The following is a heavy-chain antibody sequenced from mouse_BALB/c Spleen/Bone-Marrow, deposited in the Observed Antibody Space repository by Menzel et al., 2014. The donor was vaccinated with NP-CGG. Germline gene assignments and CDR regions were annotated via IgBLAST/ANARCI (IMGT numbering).Heavy chain of an antibody. CDR1: GYTFTSYW. CDR2: INPSNGRI. D-gene: IGHD2-3*01. J-gene: IGHJ3*01. Sequence: QVQLQQPGAELVKPGASVKLSCKASGYTFTSYWIHWVKLRPGQGLEWIGEINPSNGRINYNEKFKNKATLTVDKSSSTACIQLSSLTSEDSAVYYCARYDGPAWFAYWGQGTLVTVSA. CDR3: ARYDGPAWFAY. V-gene: IGHV1S81*02.